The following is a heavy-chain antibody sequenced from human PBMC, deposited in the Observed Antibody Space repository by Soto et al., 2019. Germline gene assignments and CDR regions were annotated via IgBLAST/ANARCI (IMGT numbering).Heavy chain of an antibody. V-gene: IGHV4-59*01. CDR2: MYNTGST. J-gene: IGHJ6*02. D-gene: IGHD2-21*02. Sequence: PSETLSITCTVSGGSISGYYWSWIRQPPGKGLEWIGYMYNTGSTVYNPSFKGRVTISVDTSKNQFSLKLNSVTAADTAVYYCARDLWGYCGTDCYPLDVWGQGTTVTVSS. CDR1: GGSISGYY. CDR3: ARDLWGYCGTDCYPLDV.